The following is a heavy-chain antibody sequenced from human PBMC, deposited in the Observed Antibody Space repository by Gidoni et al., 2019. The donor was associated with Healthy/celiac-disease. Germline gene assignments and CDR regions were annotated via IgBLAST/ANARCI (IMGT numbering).Heavy chain of an antibody. Sequence: EVQLVESGGGLVQPGGSLRLSCAASGFTFSSYEMNWVRKAPGKGLEWVSYISSSGSTIYYADSVKGRFTISRDNAKNSLYLQMNSLRAEDTAVYYCTSLTAYYGSGIDLPNWFDPWGQGTLVTVSS. CDR2: ISSSGSTI. D-gene: IGHD3-10*01. V-gene: IGHV3-48*03. CDR1: GFTFSSYE. CDR3: TSLTAYYGSGIDLPNWFDP. J-gene: IGHJ5*02.